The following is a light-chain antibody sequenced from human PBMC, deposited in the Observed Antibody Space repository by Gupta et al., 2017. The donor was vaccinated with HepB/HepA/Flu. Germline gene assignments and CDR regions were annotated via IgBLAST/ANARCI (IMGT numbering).Light chain of an antibody. CDR1: QSGGHTYINKDY. J-gene: IGKJ1*01. V-gene: IGKV4-1*01. CDR2: WAS. Sequence: DIVMTQSPDSLAVSLGERATINCKSSQSGGHTYINKDYLAWYQQKSGQPPKLIINWASTREYGVPDSFSGRGYKTEFTLTIDSRQAEDVAIYYCRQEDGTPWPFGQGTRVEI. CDR3: RQEDGTPWP.